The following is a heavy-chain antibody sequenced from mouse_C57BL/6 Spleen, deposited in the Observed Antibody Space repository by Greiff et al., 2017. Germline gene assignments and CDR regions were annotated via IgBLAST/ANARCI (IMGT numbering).Heavy chain of an antibody. CDR2: IYPGSGNT. D-gene: IGHD1-1*01. CDR3: ARSTTVVGGYAMDY. J-gene: IGHJ4*01. Sequence: QVQLQQSGAELVRPGASVKLSCKASGYTFTDYYINWVKQRPGQGLEWIARIYPGSGNTYYNEKFKGKATLTAEKSSSTAYMQLSSLTSEDSAVYFCARSTTVVGGYAMDYWGQGTSVTVSS. V-gene: IGHV1-76*01. CDR1: GYTFTDYY.